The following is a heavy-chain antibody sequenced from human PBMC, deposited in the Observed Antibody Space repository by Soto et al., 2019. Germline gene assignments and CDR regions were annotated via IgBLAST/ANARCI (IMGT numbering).Heavy chain of an antibody. CDR1: GFTFSLDW. V-gene: IGHV3-74*01. CDR2: INTDGSAT. CDR3: ARDRPGDHHFFDF. D-gene: IGHD3-16*01. Sequence: EVQLVESGGGLAQPGGSLRLSCAASGFTFSLDWMHWVRQAPGKGLAWVSRINTDGSATGYADSVKGRFTISRDNAKNMLYRQMNSLRAEDTAVYYCARDRPGDHHFFDFWGQGNMVTVSS. J-gene: IGHJ4*02.